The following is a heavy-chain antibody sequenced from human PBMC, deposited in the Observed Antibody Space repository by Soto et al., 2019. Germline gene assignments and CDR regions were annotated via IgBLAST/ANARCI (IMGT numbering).Heavy chain of an antibody. CDR1: GFPFSSYW. J-gene: IGHJ4*02. CDR2: IKQDGSEK. CDR3: GRVVGATQMDFDY. V-gene: IGHV3-7*01. Sequence: EVQLVESGGGLVQPGESLRLSCAASGFPFSSYWMTWVRQAPGKGLEWVANIKQDGSEKYYVDSVRGRFTMSRDNAKNSLYLQMNSLRAEDTAVYYCGRVVGATQMDFDYWGPGTLVTVSS. D-gene: IGHD1-26*01.